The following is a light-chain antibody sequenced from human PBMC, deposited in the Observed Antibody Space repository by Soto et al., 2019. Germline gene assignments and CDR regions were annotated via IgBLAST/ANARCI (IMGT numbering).Light chain of an antibody. CDR1: QSISSY. J-gene: IGKJ4*01. Sequence: EIVLTQSPATLSLSPGERATLSCRASQSISSYLAWYQQKPGQAPRRLISDGSNRATGIPARFSGSGSETDFTLTISSLEPEDFASYYCQQRRSWPLTFGGGTKVEIK. CDR3: QQRRSWPLT. V-gene: IGKV3-11*01. CDR2: DGS.